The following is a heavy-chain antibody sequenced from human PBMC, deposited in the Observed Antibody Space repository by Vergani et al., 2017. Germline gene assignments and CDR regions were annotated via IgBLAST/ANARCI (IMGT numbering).Heavy chain of an antibody. V-gene: IGHV1-46*03. CDR2: INPSGGST. CDR1: GYTFTNYY. Sequence: QVLLVQSGAEVKKPGASVRVSCKTSGYTFTNYYIHWVRQAPGQGLEWMGIINPSGGSTTYAQQFQGRLTMTRNTSTSTVYMDLNNLRSEDTAVYYCAKPRGDIHPPDPRRLDYWGQGTLVTVSS. D-gene: IGHD1-14*01. CDR3: AKPRGDIHPPDPRRLDY. J-gene: IGHJ4*02.